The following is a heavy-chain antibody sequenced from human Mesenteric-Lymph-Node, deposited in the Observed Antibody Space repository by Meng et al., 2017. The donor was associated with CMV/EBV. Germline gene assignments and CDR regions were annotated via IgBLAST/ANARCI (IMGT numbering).Heavy chain of an antibody. CDR1: GFTFSSYA. CDR2: ISGSGGST. CDR3: AFLPYYSSSSSDY. V-gene: IGHV3-23*01. D-gene: IGHD6-6*01. J-gene: IGHJ4*02. Sequence: GESLKISCAASGFTFSSYAMSWVRQAPGKGLEWVSAISGSGGSTYHADSVKGRFTISRDNSKNTLYLQMNSLRAEDTAVYYCAFLPYYSSSSSDYWGQGTLVTVSS.